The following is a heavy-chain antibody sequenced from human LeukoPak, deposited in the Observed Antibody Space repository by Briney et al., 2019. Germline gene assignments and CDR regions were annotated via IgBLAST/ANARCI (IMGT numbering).Heavy chain of an antibody. CDR3: ARWQHLLAFDI. J-gene: IGHJ3*02. CDR2: IYHSGST. Sequence: SETLSLTCAVPGYSISSGYYWGWIRQPPGKGLEWIGSIYHSGSTYYNPSLKSRVTTSVDTSKNQFSLKLSSVTAADTAVYYCARWQHLLAFDIWGQGTMVTVSS. CDR1: GYSISSGYY. V-gene: IGHV4-38-2*01.